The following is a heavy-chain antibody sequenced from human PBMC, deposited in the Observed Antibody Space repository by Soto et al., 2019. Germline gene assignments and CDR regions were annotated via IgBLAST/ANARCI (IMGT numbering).Heavy chain of an antibody. CDR2: IGYSGAT. CDR1: GGSITSGGSF. D-gene: IGHD5-12*01. V-gene: IGHV4-31*03. J-gene: IGHJ4*02. CDR3: ARTYSGYDPYFDY. Sequence: SETLSLTCTVSGGSITSGGSFWSWIRQHPGKGPEWIAFIGYSGATSYNPSLASRVTISADTYKSQFSLNLRSVTAADTAVYYCARTYSGYDPYFDYWGQGTLVTVSS.